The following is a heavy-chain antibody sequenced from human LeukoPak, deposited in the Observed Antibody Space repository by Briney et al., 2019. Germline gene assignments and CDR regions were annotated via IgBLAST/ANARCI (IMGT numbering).Heavy chain of an antibody. CDR3: ARGGWSGDSSSWFPSWFDP. D-gene: IGHD6-13*01. V-gene: IGHV3-53*05. CDR2: IYSGGST. J-gene: IGHJ5*02. CDR1: GFTVSSNY. Sequence: GGSLRLSCAASGFTVSSNYMSWVRQAPGKGLEWVSVIYSGGSTYYADSVKGRFTISRDNSKNTLYLQMNSLRSEDTAVYYCARGGWSGDSSSWFPSWFDPWGQGTLVTVSS.